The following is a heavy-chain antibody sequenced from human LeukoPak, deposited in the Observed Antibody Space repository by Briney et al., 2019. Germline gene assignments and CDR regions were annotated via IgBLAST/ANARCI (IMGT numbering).Heavy chain of an antibody. CDR3: ARRGGNYYIDY. D-gene: IGHD4-23*01. J-gene: IGHJ4*02. CDR1: GYTFTSYG. Sequence: ASVKVSCKASGYTFTSYGISWVRQAPGQGLEWMGWISAYNGNTNYAQKLQGRVTMTTDASTGTAYMELRRLRSDDTAVYYCARRGGNYYIDYWGQGTLVTVSS. V-gene: IGHV1-18*01. CDR2: ISAYNGNT.